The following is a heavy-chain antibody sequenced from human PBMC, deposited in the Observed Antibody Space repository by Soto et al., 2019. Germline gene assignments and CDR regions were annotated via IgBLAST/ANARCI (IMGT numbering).Heavy chain of an antibody. D-gene: IGHD1-26*01. V-gene: IGHV3-30-3*01. J-gene: IGHJ4*02. Sequence: QVQLVESGGGVVQPGRSLRLSCAASGFTFSSYAMHWVRQAPGKGLEWVAVISYDGSNKYYADSVKGRFTISRDNSKNTLYLQMNSLRAEDTAVYYCARDRLRGSYFDYWGQGTLVTVSS. CDR1: GFTFSSYA. CDR3: ARDRLRGSYFDY. CDR2: ISYDGSNK.